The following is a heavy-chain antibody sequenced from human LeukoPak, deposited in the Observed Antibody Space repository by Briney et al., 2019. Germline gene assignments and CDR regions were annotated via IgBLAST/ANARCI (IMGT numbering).Heavy chain of an antibody. CDR2: ISYDGSNK. D-gene: IGHD3-10*01. CDR1: GFTFSSYA. J-gene: IGHJ4*02. Sequence: GRSLRLSCAASGFTFSSYAMHWVRQAPGKGLEWVAVISYDGSNKYYADSVKGRFTISRDNSKNTLYLQMNSLRAEDTAVYYCASGPTTMVRGVIITQGYWGQGTLVTVSS. V-gene: IGHV3-30-3*01. CDR3: ASGPTTMVRGVIITQGY.